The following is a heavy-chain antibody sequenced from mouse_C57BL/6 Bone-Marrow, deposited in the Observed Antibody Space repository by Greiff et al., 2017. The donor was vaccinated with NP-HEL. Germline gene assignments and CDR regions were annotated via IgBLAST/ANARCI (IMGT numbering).Heavy chain of an antibody. V-gene: IGHV1-62-2*01. CDR1: GYTFTDYT. J-gene: IGHJ2*01. Sequence: QVQLQQSGAELVKPGASVKLSCKASGYTFTDYTIHWVKQRPGQGLEWIGWLCPGSGSTKYNEKFKDKATLTVDKSSSTVYMELSSLTSEDSAVYYCARHERAGSLFDYWGQGTTLTVSS. D-gene: IGHD3-3*01. CDR2: LCPGSGST. CDR3: ARHERAGSLFDY.